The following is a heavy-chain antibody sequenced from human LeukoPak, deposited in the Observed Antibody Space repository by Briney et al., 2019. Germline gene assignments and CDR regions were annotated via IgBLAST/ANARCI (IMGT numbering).Heavy chain of an antibody. CDR3: AKDTRAFRDGYNWFDY. D-gene: IGHD5-24*01. J-gene: IGHJ4*02. Sequence: GGSLRLSCAASGFTFDDYAMHRVRQAPGKGLEWVSGISWNSGSIGYADSVKGRFTISRDNAKNSLYLQMNSLRAEDTALYYCAKDTRAFRDGYNWFDYWGQGTLVTVSS. CDR1: GFTFDDYA. CDR2: ISWNSGSI. V-gene: IGHV3-9*01.